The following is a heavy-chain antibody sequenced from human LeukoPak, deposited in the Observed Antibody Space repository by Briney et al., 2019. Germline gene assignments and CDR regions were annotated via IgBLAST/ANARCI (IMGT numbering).Heavy chain of an antibody. D-gene: IGHD3-10*01. CDR2: IDPSVGST. V-gene: IGHV1-46*01. CDR1: GYTFTDYY. J-gene: IGHJ4*02. CDR3: ASFRSSGEYFDY. Sequence: ASVKDSCMASGYTFTDYYKQWVRPAPGKGVEWMGIIDPSVGSTTYAQKFQGRFTMTRDMSTSTVHMELSSLRSEDTAVYYCASFRSSGEYFDYWGQGTLVTVFS.